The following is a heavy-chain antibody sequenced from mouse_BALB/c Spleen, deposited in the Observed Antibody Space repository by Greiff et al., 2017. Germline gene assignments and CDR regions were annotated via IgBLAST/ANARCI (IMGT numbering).Heavy chain of an antibody. V-gene: IGHV14-3*02. CDR2: IDPANGNT. J-gene: IGHJ3*01. D-gene: IGHD3-2*01. CDR1: GFNINDTY. CDR3: ATRDSSGYPAWFAY. Sequence: EVQLQQSGAELVKPGASVKLSCTASGFNINDTYMHWVKQRPEQGLEWIGRIDPANGNTKYDPKFQGKATITADTSSNTAYLQLSSLTSEDTAVYYCATRDSSGYPAWFAYWGQGTLVTVSA.